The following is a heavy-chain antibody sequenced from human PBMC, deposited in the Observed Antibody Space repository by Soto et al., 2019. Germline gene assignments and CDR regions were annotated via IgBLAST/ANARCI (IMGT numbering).Heavy chain of an antibody. CDR2: IWYDGSNK. V-gene: IGHV3-33*01. Sequence: QVQLVESGGGVVQPGRSLRLSCAASGCTFSSYGMHWVRQAPGKGLEWVAVIWYDGSNKYYADSVKGRFTISRDNSKNTLYLQMNSLRAEDTAVYYCARDGPYSSGWYALSFDYWGQGTLVTVSS. CDR3: ARDGPYSSGWYALSFDY. J-gene: IGHJ4*02. D-gene: IGHD6-19*01. CDR1: GCTFSSYG.